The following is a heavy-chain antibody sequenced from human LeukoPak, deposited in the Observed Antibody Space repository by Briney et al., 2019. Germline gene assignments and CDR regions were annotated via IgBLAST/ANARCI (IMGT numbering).Heavy chain of an antibody. D-gene: IGHD2-2*01. CDR1: GFTFSDNY. Sequence: GGSLRLSCAASGFTFSDNYMSWIRQAPWRGLEWVSYISISGNTTYNEDSVKGRFSITRDNAKNSLYLQMNSLRAEDTAVYYCATPYQADAFDIWGQGTMVTVSS. CDR3: ATPYQADAFDI. CDR2: ISISGNTT. V-gene: IGHV3-11*01. J-gene: IGHJ3*02.